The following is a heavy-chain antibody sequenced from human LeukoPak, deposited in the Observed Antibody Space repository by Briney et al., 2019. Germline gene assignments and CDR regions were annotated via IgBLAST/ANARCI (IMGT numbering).Heavy chain of an antibody. Sequence: GGSLRLSCAASGFSFSFSNMNWVRQAPGKGLERVSYISSTNGHTYYADSVNGRFTISRDTAKNSLYLQMNSLRVEDTAIYFCARDRDSSGLYGGADLWGQGVLVTVSA. J-gene: IGHJ5*02. CDR3: ARDRDSSGLYGGADL. V-gene: IGHV3-21*03. D-gene: IGHD6-19*01. CDR2: ISSTNGHT. CDR1: GFSFSFSN.